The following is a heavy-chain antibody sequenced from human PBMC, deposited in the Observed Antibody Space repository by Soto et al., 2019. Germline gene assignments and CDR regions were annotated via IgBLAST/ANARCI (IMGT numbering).Heavy chain of an antibody. CDR3: TRAQGIGAAAFDYFDP. J-gene: IGHJ5*02. Sequence: QVQLVQSGAEVKKPGASVKVSCKASGYTFTSYPMYWVRQAPGQRLEWIGWIHTGNGATKYSQKFQGRVTITRDTSARTADMELSSLTYEDTAVYYCTRAQGIGAAAFDYFDPWGQGTLVTVSS. CDR1: GYTFTSYP. CDR2: IHTGNGAT. V-gene: IGHV1-3*04. D-gene: IGHD6-13*01.